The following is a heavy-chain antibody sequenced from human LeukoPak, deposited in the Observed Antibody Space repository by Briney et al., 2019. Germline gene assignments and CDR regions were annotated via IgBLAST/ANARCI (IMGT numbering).Heavy chain of an antibody. Sequence: SVKVSCKASGGTFSSYAISWVRQAPGQGLEWMGGIIPIFGTANYAQKFQGRVTITADESTSTAYMELSSLRSEDTTVYYCARDLIAAAGMGYYYYMDVWGKGTTVTISS. CDR3: ARDLIAAAGMGYYYYMDV. J-gene: IGHJ6*03. CDR1: GGTFSSYA. D-gene: IGHD6-13*01. CDR2: IIPIFGTA. V-gene: IGHV1-69*13.